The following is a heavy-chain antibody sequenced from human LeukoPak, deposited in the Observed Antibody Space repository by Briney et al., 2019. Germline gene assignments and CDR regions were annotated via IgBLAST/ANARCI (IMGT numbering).Heavy chain of an antibody. CDR1: GYSISSGYY. CDR3: ARLPTITFFDY. V-gene: IGHV4-38-2*02. J-gene: IGHJ4*02. D-gene: IGHD5-12*01. Sequence: PSETLSLTCTVSGYSISSGYYWGWIRQPPGKGLEWIGSIYYSVNTSYNPSLKSRVTISVDTSKNQFSLKLSSVTAADTAVYYCARLPTITFFDYWGQGTLVTVSS. CDR2: IYYSVNT.